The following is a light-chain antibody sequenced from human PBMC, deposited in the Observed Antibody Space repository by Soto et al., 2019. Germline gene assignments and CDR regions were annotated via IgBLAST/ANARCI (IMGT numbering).Light chain of an antibody. CDR2: DST. CDR3: QQYGSSPIT. Sequence: VLTQSPATLSLSPGERATLSCRASQSIHTSLAWYQQKSGNPPRLVIYDSTLRANGVPARFGGSRSGTEFTLTINRLEPEDFAVYYCQQYGSSPITFGQGTRLEIK. CDR1: QSIHTS. J-gene: IGKJ5*01. V-gene: IGKV3-20*01.